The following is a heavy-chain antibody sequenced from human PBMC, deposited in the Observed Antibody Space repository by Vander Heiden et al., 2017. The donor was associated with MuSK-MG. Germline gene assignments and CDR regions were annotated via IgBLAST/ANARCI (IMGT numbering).Heavy chain of an antibody. CDR3: ARDPEAYSSSSNWFDT. CDR2: MNNNSGNK. J-gene: IGHJ5*02. D-gene: IGHD6-6*01. Sequence: QVQLVQSGAEVKKPGASVKVSCKASGYTFTSYDINWVRQATGQGLEWMGGMNNNSGNKGYAKKCQGRVTMTSKTYISTAEMGLSSMRSEATAVFYCARDPEAYSSSSNWFDTGCQGTVVTVYS. CDR1: GYTFTSYD. V-gene: IGHV1-8*01.